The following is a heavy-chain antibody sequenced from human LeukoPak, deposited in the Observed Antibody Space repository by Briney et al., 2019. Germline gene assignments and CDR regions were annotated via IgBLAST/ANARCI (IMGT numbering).Heavy chain of an antibody. D-gene: IGHD3-10*01. CDR1: GFTFSDYW. V-gene: IGHV3-7*01. Sequence: PGGSLGLSCAASGFTFSDYWMSWVRQAPGKGLEWVANINQDGSEKKYVDSVKGRFTISRDNAKNSPYVQMDSLRVEDTAVYYCARDQAMARGVIDAFDMWGQGTMVTVSS. J-gene: IGHJ3*02. CDR3: ARDQAMARGVIDAFDM. CDR2: INQDGSEK.